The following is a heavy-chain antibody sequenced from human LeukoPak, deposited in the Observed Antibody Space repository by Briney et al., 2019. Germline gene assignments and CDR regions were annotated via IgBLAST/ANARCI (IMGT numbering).Heavy chain of an antibody. Sequence: SETLPLTCTVSGGSISNYYWTWIRQPPGKGLEWIGFIYYTGSTKYNPSLNSRVTMSIDTSKTQFSLMLSSAAAADTAVYYCARDDSGSYPYAFDIWGQGTLVTVSS. CDR3: ARDDSGSYPYAFDI. CDR2: IYYTGST. V-gene: IGHV4-59*01. D-gene: IGHD1-26*01. CDR1: GGSISNYY. J-gene: IGHJ3*02.